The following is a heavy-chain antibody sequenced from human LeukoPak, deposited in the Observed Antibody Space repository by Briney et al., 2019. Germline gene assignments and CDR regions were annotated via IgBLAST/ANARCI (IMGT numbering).Heavy chain of an antibody. Sequence: VRSLRLSCAASGFTFNNYGMSWGREARGQGLEWVSSISGSGGSTYYAESVKGRLAASRHKSRNTLYLQINSLRAEDTAVYYCAKDSVVGIQLWHDAFYIWGQGTMGTVS. D-gene: IGHD5-18*01. CDR2: ISGSGGST. J-gene: IGHJ3*02. CDR1: GFTFNNYG. CDR3: AKDSVVGIQLWHDAFYI. V-gene: IGHV3-23*01.